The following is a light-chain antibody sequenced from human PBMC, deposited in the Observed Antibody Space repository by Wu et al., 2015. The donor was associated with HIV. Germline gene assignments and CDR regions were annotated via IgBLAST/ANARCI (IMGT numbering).Light chain of an antibody. CDR2: GAS. J-gene: IGKJ4*01. CDR1: HDISNK. CDR3: QQYNSWPLT. V-gene: IGKV3-15*01. Sequence: EIVMTQSPATLSVSPGERTTLSCRASHDISNKLAWYKHKPGQAPRLLIYGASTWATGTPARFSGSGSGADFTLTISTMQSEDFAIYYCQQYNSWPLTFGGGTKVEIK.